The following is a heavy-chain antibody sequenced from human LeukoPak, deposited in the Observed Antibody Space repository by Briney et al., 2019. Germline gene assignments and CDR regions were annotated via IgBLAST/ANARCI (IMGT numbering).Heavy chain of an antibody. CDR1: GGSFSGYY. V-gene: IGHV4-34*01. D-gene: IGHD4-17*01. Sequence: SETLSLTCAVYGGSFSGYYWSWIRKPPGKGLEWIGEINHSGSTNYNPSLKSRVTISVDTSKNQFSLKLSSVTAADTAVYYCARDDYGDYGGAFDIWGQGTMVTVSS. J-gene: IGHJ3*02. CDR2: INHSGST. CDR3: ARDDYGDYGGAFDI.